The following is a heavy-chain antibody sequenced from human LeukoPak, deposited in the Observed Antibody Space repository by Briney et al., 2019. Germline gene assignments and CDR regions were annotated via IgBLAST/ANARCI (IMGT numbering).Heavy chain of an antibody. CDR3: AKLGRGPESAFDI. V-gene: IGHV3-23*01. Sequence: PGGSLRLSCAASGFTFSRYAMSWVRQAPGKGLEWVSAISGSGGSTYYADSVKGRFTISRDNSKNTLYLQMNSLRAEDTAVYYCAKLGRGPESAFDIWGQGTMVTVSS. CDR2: ISGSGGST. J-gene: IGHJ3*02. CDR1: GFTFSRYA. D-gene: IGHD5-12*01.